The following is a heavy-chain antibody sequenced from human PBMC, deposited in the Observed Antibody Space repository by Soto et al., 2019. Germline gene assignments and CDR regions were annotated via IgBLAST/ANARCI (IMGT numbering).Heavy chain of an antibody. V-gene: IGHV3-23*01. CDR2: ISGSGGST. Sequence: EWVSAISGSGGSTYYADSVKGRFTISRDNSKNTLYLQMNSLRAEDTAVYYCAKEEGLADFEVFTKSVLYYWGLENLSRVYS. D-gene: IGHD2-8*01. CDR3: AKEEGLADFEVFTKSVLYY. J-gene: IGHJ4*02.